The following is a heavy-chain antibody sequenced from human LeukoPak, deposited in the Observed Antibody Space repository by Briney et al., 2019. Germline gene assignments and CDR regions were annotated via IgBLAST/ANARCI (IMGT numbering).Heavy chain of an antibody. CDR3: ARGGSYSDAFDI. D-gene: IGHD1-26*01. Sequence: ASVTVSCKVSGYTLTELSMHWVRQAPGKGLEWMGGFDPEDGETIYAQKFQGRVTMTRDTSTSTVYMELSSLRSEDTAVYYCARGGSYSDAFDIWGQGTMVTVSS. V-gene: IGHV1-24*01. CDR2: FDPEDGET. J-gene: IGHJ3*02. CDR1: GYTLTELS.